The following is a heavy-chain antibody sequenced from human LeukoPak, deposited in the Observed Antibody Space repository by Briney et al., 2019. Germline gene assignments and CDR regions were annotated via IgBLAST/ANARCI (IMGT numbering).Heavy chain of an antibody. D-gene: IGHD3-22*01. Sequence: PGGSLRLSCAASGFTFSSYGMHWVRQAPGKGLEWVSFIRYDGSNKYYADSVRGRFTISRDTSKNTLYLQMTSLSAEDTAVYYCAKDPGYYDSSGYYFPYYFVNWGQGTLVTVSS. CDR2: IRYDGSNK. V-gene: IGHV3-30*02. J-gene: IGHJ4*02. CDR3: AKDPGYYDSSGYYFPYYFVN. CDR1: GFTFSSYG.